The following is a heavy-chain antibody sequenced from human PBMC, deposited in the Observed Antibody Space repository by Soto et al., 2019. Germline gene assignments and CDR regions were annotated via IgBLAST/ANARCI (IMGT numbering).Heavy chain of an antibody. J-gene: IGHJ4*02. CDR2: ISWNSGSI. D-gene: IGHD6-19*01. Sequence: EVQLVESGGGWVQPGRSLSLSCAASGFTFDDYAMHWVRQAPGKGLEWVSGISWNSGSIGYADSVKGRFTISRDNAKNSLYLQMNSLRAEDTALYYCAKEAVVGYYFDYWGQGTLVTVSS. V-gene: IGHV3-9*01. CDR1: GFTFDDYA. CDR3: AKEAVVGYYFDY.